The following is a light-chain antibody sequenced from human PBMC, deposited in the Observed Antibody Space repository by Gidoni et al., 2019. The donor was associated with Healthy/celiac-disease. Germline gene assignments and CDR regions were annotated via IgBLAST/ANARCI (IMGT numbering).Light chain of an antibody. CDR3: QQYYCTPWT. Sequence: DIVMTQSPDSLAVSLGERATINCKSSQIVLYSSNNKNYLAWYQQKPGQPPKLLIYWASTRESGVPDRFSGSGSGTDFTLTISSLQAEDVAVYYCQQYYCTPWTFGQGTKVEIK. V-gene: IGKV4-1*01. J-gene: IGKJ1*01. CDR2: WAS. CDR1: QIVLYSSNNKNY.